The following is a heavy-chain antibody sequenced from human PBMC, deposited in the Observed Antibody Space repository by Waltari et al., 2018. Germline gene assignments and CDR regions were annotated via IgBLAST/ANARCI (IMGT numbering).Heavy chain of an antibody. CDR2: IIPIFGTA. J-gene: IGHJ6*02. V-gene: IGHV1-69*13. CDR1: GGTFSSYA. CDR3: ARSSTWVYYYYYGMDV. D-gene: IGHD2-2*01. Sequence: QVQLVQSGAEVKKPGSSAKVSCKASGGTFSSYAISWVRQAPGQGLEWMGGIIPIFGTANYAQKFQGRVTITADESTSTAYMELSSLRSEDTAVYYCARSSTWVYYYYYGMDVWGQGTTVTVSS.